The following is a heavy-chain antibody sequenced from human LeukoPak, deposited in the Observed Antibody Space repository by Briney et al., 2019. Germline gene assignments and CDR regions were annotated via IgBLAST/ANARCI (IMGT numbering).Heavy chain of an antibody. D-gene: IGHD3-9*01. CDR3: AKNGRELNGYYTGRYFRP. V-gene: IGHV5-51*01. CDR2: IYPGDSDT. CDR1: GYSFTSYW. J-gene: IGHJ5*02. Sequence: HGESLKISCKGSGYSFTSYWIGWVRQMPGKGLEWMGIIYPGDSDTRYSPSFQGQVTISADKSISTAYLQWSSPNGPDHALYYWAKNGRELNGYYTGRYFRPWGQGTLVTVSS.